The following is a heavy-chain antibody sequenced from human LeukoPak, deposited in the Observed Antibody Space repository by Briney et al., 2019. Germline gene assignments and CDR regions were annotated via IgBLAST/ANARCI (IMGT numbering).Heavy chain of an antibody. CDR3: ARSAYCGGDCPSDY. Sequence: GGSLRLSCAASGSTVSGNYMSWVRQAPGKGLEWVSVIYSGGTTYYGDSVRGRFTISRDNSKNTLYLQMNSRRAEDTAVYYCARSAYCGGDCPSDYWGQGTLVTVSS. V-gene: IGHV3-66*01. CDR1: GSTVSGNY. D-gene: IGHD2-21*02. CDR2: IYSGGTT. J-gene: IGHJ4*02.